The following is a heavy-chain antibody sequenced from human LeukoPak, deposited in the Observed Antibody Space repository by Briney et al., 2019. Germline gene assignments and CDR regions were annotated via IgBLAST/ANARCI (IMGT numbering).Heavy chain of an antibody. V-gene: IGHV4-59*01. J-gene: IGHJ5*02. CDR1: GGSIRSSY. CDR3: AREGYRETLFNWFDP. Sequence: PSETLSLTCTVSGGSIRSSYWSWIRQPPGKGLEWIGSIYNSGSTNYNPSLKSRVTISVDTSKNQFSLKLSSVTAADTAVYYCAREGYRETLFNWFDPWGQGTLVTVSS. CDR2: IYNSGST. D-gene: IGHD1-26*01.